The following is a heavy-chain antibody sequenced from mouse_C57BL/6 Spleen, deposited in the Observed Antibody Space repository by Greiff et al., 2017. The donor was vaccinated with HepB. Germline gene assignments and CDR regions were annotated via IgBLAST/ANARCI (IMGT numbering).Heavy chain of an antibody. Sequence: VHLVESGAELVKPGASVKISCKASGYAFSSYWMNWVKQRPGKGLEWIGQIYPGDGDTNYNGKFKGKATLTADKSSSTAYMQLSSLTSEDSAVYFCARSGDGRDDYWGQGTTLTVSS. V-gene: IGHV1-80*01. CDR2: IYPGDGDT. J-gene: IGHJ2*01. CDR1: GYAFSSYW. CDR3: ARSGDGRDDY. D-gene: IGHD2-3*01.